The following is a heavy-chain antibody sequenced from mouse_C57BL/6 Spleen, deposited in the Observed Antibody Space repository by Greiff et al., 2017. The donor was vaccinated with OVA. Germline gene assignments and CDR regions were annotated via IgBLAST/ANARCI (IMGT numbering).Heavy chain of an antibody. CDR3: ARPIYYGSSLDY. Sequence: DVKLVESGGGLVKPGGSLKLSCAASGFTFSDYGMHWVRQAPEKGLEWVAYISSGSSTIYYADTVKGRFTISRDNAKNTLFLQMTSLRSEDTAMYYCARPIYYGSSLDYWGQGTTLTVSS. V-gene: IGHV5-17*01. CDR1: GFTFSDYG. J-gene: IGHJ2*01. D-gene: IGHD1-1*01. CDR2: ISSGSSTI.